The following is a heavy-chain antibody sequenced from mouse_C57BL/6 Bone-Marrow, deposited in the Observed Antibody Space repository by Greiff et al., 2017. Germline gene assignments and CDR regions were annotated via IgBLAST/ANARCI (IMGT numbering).Heavy chain of an antibody. CDR3: ARGGTTAPLAMDY. V-gene: IGHV1-76*01. CDR2: IYPGSGNT. J-gene: IGHJ4*01. CDR1: GYTFTDYY. Sequence: VQLQQSGAELVRPGASVKLSCKASGYTFTDYYINWVKQRPGQGLEWIARIYPGSGNTYYNEKFKGKATLTAEKSSSTAYMQLSSLTSEDSAVYYCARGGTTAPLAMDYWGQGTSVTVSS. D-gene: IGHD1-2*01.